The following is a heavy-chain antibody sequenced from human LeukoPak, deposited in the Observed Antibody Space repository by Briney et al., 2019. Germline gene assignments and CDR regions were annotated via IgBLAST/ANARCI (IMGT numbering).Heavy chain of an antibody. CDR3: ARSPVYYYYYMDV. Sequence: XKAXXYTXXXYYMHWVRQAPGQGLEWMGRINPNSGGTNYAQKFQGRVTMTRDTSISTAYMELSRLRSDDTAVYYCARSPVYYYYYMDVWGKGTTVTVSS. V-gene: IGHV1-2*06. CDR2: INPNSGGT. J-gene: IGHJ6*03. CDR1: XYTXXXYY.